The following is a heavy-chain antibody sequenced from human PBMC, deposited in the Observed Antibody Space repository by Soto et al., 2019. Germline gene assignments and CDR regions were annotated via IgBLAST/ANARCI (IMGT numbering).Heavy chain of an antibody. CDR3: ATIPLRDYYGSGSYEY. CDR1: GGSFSGYY. J-gene: IGHJ4*02. V-gene: IGHV4-34*01. D-gene: IGHD3-10*01. CDR2: INHSGST. Sequence: SETLSLTCAVYGGSFSGYYWSWIRQPPGKGLEWIGEINHSGSTNYNPSLKSRVTISVDTSKNQFSLKLSSVTAADTAVYYCATIPLRDYYGSGSYEYWGQGILVTVS.